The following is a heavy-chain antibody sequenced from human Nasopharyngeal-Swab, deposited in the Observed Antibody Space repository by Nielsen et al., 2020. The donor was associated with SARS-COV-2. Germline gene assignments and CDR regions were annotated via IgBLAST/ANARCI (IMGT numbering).Heavy chain of an antibody. D-gene: IGHD3-22*01. Sequence: RQAPGKGLFWVSTISDSGDTTYYADSVKGRFTISRDNAKKSLYLQMNSLRAEDTAVYYCARVLTGTFYYDSSGYPDYWGQGTLVTVSS. V-gene: IGHV3-11*01. CDR2: ISDSGDTT. J-gene: IGHJ4*02. CDR3: ARVLTGTFYYDSSGYPDY.